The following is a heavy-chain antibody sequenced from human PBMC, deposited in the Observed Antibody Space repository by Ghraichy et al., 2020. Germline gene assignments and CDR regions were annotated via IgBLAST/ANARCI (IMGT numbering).Heavy chain of an antibody. CDR3: ARGDSDYDLAYYDL. D-gene: IGHD5-12*01. J-gene: IGHJ4*02. CDR2: IYYTGST. V-gene: IGHV4-59*01. CDR1: DGSMASYY. Sequence: ETLSLTCTVSDGSMASYYWGWIRQPPGKAPEWMGHIYYTGSTTYNPSLKRRVTISLDMSRKQFSLRLTSVTAADTAVYFCARGDSDYDLAYYDLWGQGTLVIGSS.